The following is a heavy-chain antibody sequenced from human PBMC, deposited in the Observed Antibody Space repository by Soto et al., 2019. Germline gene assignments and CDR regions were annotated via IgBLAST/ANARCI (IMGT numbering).Heavy chain of an antibody. CDR1: GFMFGDYA. Sequence: GGSLRLSCTASGFMFGDYAKSWFRQAPGKGQERVGFIRRKAYRETAENAASVADRFKISRDDSKSIAYLQMNSRKTEVTAVYYYARDGGLYNWNLDFWGQGSLVTVSS. J-gene: IGHJ4*02. CDR2: IRRKAYRETA. CDR3: ARDGGLYNWNLDF. D-gene: IGHD1-20*01. V-gene: IGHV3-49*03.